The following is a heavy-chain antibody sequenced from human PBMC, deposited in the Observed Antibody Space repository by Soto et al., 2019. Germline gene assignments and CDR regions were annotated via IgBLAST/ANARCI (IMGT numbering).Heavy chain of an antibody. J-gene: IGHJ6*03. Sequence: GGSLRLSCAASGFTFSSYAMHWVRQAPGKGLEYVSAISSNGGSTYYANSVKGRFTISRDNSKNTLYLQMGSLRAEDMAVYYCARERRGSSWYLAPGYYTDVWGKGTTVTVSS. CDR3: ARERRGSSWYLAPGYYTDV. V-gene: IGHV3-64*01. D-gene: IGHD6-13*01. CDR2: ISSNGGST. CDR1: GFTFSSYA.